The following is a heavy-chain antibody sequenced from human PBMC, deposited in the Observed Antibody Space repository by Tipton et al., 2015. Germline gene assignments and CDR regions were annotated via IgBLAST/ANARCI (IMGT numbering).Heavy chain of an antibody. CDR2: VVYRGGT. V-gene: IGHV4-39*01. D-gene: IGHD2-15*01. CDR3: ARLPFVGGSCDDAFDA. J-gene: IGHJ3*01. Sequence: GLVKPSGTLSLTCSVSGDSISNSHNFWSWIRQSPGKGLEWIGSVVYRGGTYYNPSLKSRVAISVDTSKNQFSLRLNSVTAADTAVYYCARLPFVGGSCDDAFDAWGQGTMLTVSS. CDR1: GDSISNSHNF.